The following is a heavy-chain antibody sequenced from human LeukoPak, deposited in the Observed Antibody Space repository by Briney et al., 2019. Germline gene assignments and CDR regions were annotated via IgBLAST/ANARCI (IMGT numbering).Heavy chain of an antibody. CDR1: GGSISSYY. Sequence: SETLSLTYTVSGGSISSYYWSWIRQPPGKGLEWIGYFYYSGITSYNPSLNSRVTISLDTSKNHFSLKLSSVTAADTAVYYCARSGSTAFDYWGQGTLVTVSS. V-gene: IGHV4-59*01. CDR2: FYYSGIT. J-gene: IGHJ4*02. CDR3: ARSGSTAFDY. D-gene: IGHD1-26*01.